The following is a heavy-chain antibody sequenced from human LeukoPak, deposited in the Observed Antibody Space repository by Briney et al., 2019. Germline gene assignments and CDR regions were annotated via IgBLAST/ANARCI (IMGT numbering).Heavy chain of an antibody. D-gene: IGHD3-22*01. CDR2: ISYDGSNE. V-gene: IGHV3-30*03. CDR1: GFTFSSYG. CDR3: ARVLNYYDSSGYYFSY. J-gene: IGHJ4*02. Sequence: GRSLRLSCAASGFTFSSYGMHWVRQAPGKGLEWVAVISYDGSNEYYADSVKGRFTISRDNSKNTLYLQMNSLRVEDTAVYYCARVLNYYDSSGYYFSYWGQGTLVTVSS.